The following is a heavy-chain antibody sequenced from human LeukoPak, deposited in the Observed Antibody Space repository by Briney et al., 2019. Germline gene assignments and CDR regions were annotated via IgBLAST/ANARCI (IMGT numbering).Heavy chain of an antibody. V-gene: IGHV1-58*02. CDR3: AAVSIAVATHYFDY. Sequence: SVKVSCKASGFTFTSSAMQWVRQALGQRLEWIGWIVVGSGNANYAQKFQERVTITRDMSTSTAYMELSSLRSEDTAVYYCAAVSIAVATHYFDYWGQGTLVTVSS. D-gene: IGHD6-19*01. CDR1: GFTFTSSA. J-gene: IGHJ4*02. CDR2: IVVGSGNA.